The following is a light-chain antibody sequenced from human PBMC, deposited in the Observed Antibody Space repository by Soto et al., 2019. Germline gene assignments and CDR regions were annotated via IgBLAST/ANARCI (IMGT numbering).Light chain of an antibody. V-gene: IGKV1-5*01. CDR2: DAS. CDR3: QQYNSYSVA. CDR1: QSISSW. Sequence: DIQMTQSPSTLSASVGDRVTITCRASQSISSWLAWYQQKPGKAPKLLIYDASSLESGVPSRFSGSGSGTEFTLTINSLQPDDFATYYCQQYNSYSVAFGGGTKVDI. J-gene: IGKJ4*01.